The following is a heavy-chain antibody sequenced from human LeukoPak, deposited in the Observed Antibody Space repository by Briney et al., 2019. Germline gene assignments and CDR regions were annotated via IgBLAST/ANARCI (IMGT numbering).Heavy chain of an antibody. Sequence: SVKVSCKASGGTFSSYAISWVRQAPGQGLEWMGGIIPIFGTANYAQKFQGRVTITADESTSTAYMELSSLRSEDTAVYYCARESVRHYDSSGYYGYYYGMDVWGQGTTVTVSS. V-gene: IGHV1-69*13. CDR3: ARESVRHYDSSGYYGYYYGMDV. CDR1: GGTFSSYA. CDR2: IIPIFGTA. D-gene: IGHD3-22*01. J-gene: IGHJ6*02.